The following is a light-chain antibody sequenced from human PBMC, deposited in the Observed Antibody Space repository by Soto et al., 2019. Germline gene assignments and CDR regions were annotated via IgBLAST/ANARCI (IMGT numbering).Light chain of an antibody. Sequence: EIVLTQSPDTLYLSPGDRATLSCRASQSVGHMFLAWFQQKPGQAPRLLIFDAYRRATGIPDRFSGSGSGTNFALPISRLEPEDFALYYCHQYASSFGTFGQGTKVEIK. J-gene: IGKJ1*01. CDR1: QSVGHMF. CDR2: DAY. CDR3: HQYASSFGT. V-gene: IGKV3-20*01.